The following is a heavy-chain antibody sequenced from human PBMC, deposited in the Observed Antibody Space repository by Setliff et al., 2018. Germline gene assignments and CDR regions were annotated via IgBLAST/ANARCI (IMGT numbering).Heavy chain of an antibody. D-gene: IGHD6-25*01. J-gene: IGHJ4*02. Sequence: ASVKVSCKTSGYSFTSHYMHWVRQAPGQGLEWMGIINPGGLSSSSTQKFEGRVTMTRDTSTSTVYMELNSLTSDDTAVYYCARAGLAAAGRKGVFEYWGQGTAVTVS. CDR3: ARAGLAAAGRKGVFEY. CDR1: GYSFTSHY. V-gene: IGHV1-46*01. CDR2: INPGGLSS.